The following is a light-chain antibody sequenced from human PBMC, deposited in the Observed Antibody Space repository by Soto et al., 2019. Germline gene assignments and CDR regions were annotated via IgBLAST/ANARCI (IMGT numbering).Light chain of an antibody. J-gene: IGLJ1*01. CDR1: SSDVGAYNY. CDR2: EVS. V-gene: IGLV2-8*01. Sequence: QSVLTQPPSASGSPGQSVTISCTGTSSDVGAYNYVSWYQQLPGKAPKLIIYEVSKRPSGVSDRFSGSKSGNTASLTVSGLQAEDEADYYCASSAGTYSFSYVFSTRTKVTV. CDR3: ASSAGTYSFSYV.